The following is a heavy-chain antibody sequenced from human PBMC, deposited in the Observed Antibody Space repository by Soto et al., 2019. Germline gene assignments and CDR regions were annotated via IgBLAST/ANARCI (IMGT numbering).Heavy chain of an antibody. CDR1: VYISSSHW. J-gene: IGHJ4*02. CDR3: ARTRSALLRGFDY. D-gene: IGHD2-2*02. Sequence: EVQLVQSGAEVKKPGESLRISCTDSVYISSSHWISWVRQVPGKGLEWMGRIDPTDSYTTYSPSLQGHVTMSADKSITTAYLQWSTLKTSDTAIYYCARTRSALLRGFDYWGQGTPVTVSS. CDR2: IDPTDSYT. V-gene: IGHV5-10-1*03.